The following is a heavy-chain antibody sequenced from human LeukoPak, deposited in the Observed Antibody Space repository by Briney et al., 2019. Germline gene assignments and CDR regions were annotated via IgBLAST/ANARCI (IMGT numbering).Heavy chain of an antibody. Sequence: PSETLSLTCTVSGGSISDYHWNWIRQPPGKTLEWIGSIYYSGSTSYNPSLKSRVTISVDTSKNQFSLNLNSVTAADTAVYYYARKVRSSLYNWFDPWGQGTLVTVSS. D-gene: IGHD6-6*01. J-gene: IGHJ5*02. CDR1: GGSISDYH. V-gene: IGHV4-59*08. CDR3: ARKVRSSLYNWFDP. CDR2: IYYSGST.